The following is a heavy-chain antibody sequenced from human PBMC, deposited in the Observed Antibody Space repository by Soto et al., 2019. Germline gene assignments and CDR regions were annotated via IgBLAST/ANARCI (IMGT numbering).Heavy chain of an antibody. CDR2: INHSGST. V-gene: IGHV4-34*01. J-gene: IGHJ4*02. D-gene: IGHD2-15*01. CDR3: ARVSIVVVVAAIRGARYFDY. Sequence: PSETLSLTCAVYGGSFSGYYWSWIRQPPGKGQEWIGEINHSGSTNYNPSLKSRVTISVDTSKNQFSLKLSSVTAADTAVYYCARVSIVVVVAAIRGARYFDYWGQGTLVTVSS. CDR1: GGSFSGYY.